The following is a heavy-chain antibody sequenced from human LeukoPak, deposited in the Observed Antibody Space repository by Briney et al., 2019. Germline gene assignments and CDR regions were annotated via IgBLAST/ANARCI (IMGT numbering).Heavy chain of an antibody. CDR3: ARGPQGATLRPYYYYYYMDV. V-gene: IGHV3-7*01. D-gene: IGHD5-24*01. CDR1: GFTFSSYW. Sequence: GGSLRLSCAASGFTFSSYWMSWVRQAPGKGLEWVANIKQDGSEKYYVDSVKGRFTIPRDNAKNSLYLQMNSLRAEDTAVYYCARGPQGATLRPYYYYYYMDVWGKGTTVTVSS. J-gene: IGHJ6*03. CDR2: IKQDGSEK.